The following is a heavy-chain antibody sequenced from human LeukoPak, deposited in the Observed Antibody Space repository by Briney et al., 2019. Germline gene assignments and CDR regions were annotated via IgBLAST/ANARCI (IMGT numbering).Heavy chain of an antibody. J-gene: IGHJ6*03. D-gene: IGHD1-14*01. CDR1: GFTFRTSG. CDR2: ISGSGVST. CDR3: ARDRKYYYHMDV. Sequence: GGSLRLSCAASGFTFRTSGMSWVRQAPGKGLEWVSAISGSGVSTYYADSVKGRFIISRDNSKNTLYLQMNSLRAEDTAVYYCARDRKYYYHMDVWGKGTTVTVSS. V-gene: IGHV3-23*01.